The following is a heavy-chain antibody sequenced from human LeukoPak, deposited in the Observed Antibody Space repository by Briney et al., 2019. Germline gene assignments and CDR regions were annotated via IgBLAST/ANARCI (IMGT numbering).Heavy chain of an antibody. CDR2: IIPIFGTA. Sequence: ASVKVSCTASGGTFSSYAISWVRQAPGQGLEWMGGIIPIFGTANYAQKFQGRVTITADESTSTAYMELSSLRSEDTAVYYCARDRENWVYDYWGQGTLVTVSS. J-gene: IGHJ4*02. D-gene: IGHD6-13*01. V-gene: IGHV1-69*13. CDR3: ARDRENWVYDY. CDR1: GGTFSSYA.